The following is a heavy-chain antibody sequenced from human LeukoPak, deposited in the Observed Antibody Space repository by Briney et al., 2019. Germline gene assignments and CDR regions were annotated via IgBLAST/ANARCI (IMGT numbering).Heavy chain of an antibody. V-gene: IGHV4-59*08. CDR1: GGSISSYY. Sequence: SETLSLTCTVSGGSISSYYWSWIRQPPGKGLEWIGYISYSGSTSYDPSLKSRVTISGDSSKNQFSLKLSSVTAADTAVYYCARFYYDSRGYWYYFDYWGQGTLVTVSS. D-gene: IGHD3-22*01. CDR3: ARFYYDSRGYWYYFDY. CDR2: ISYSGST. J-gene: IGHJ4*02.